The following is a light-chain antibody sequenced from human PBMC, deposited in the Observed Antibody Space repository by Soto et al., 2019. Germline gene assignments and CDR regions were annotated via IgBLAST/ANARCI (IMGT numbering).Light chain of an antibody. CDR3: CSYAASLNYV. J-gene: IGLJ1*01. CDR2: DVS. V-gene: IGLV2-11*01. Sequence: QSALTQPRSVSGSPGQSVTISCTGTSSDVGGYDFVSWYQQHPGKAPKLMIHDVSRRPSGVPDRFSGSKSGNTASLTISGLQPEDEADYYCCSYAASLNYVFGTGTKLTVL. CDR1: SSDVGGYDF.